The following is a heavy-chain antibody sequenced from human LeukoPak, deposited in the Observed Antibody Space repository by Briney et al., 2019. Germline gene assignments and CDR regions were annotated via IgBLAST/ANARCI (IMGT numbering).Heavy chain of an antibody. D-gene: IGHD4-23*01. Sequence: GGSLRLSCAASGFTVNSNHMSWVRQAPGKGLKWVSIIYSGGTTYYADSVKGRFTISRDNSKNSLYLQMNSLRAEDTAVYYCARGAGYGGSPDAFDVWGRGTIVTVSS. CDR2: IYSGGTT. CDR3: ARGAGYGGSPDAFDV. CDR1: GFTVNSNH. J-gene: IGHJ3*01. V-gene: IGHV3-53*01.